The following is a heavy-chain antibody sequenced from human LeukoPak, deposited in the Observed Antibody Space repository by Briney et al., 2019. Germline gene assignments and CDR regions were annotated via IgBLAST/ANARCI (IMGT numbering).Heavy chain of an antibody. J-gene: IGHJ4*02. D-gene: IGHD6-13*01. CDR2: ISYDGSNK. V-gene: IGHV3-30*19. CDR3: ARDGWKQQLVFLRTALDY. Sequence: QPGGSLRLSCAASGFTFSTYGMHWVRQAPGKGLEWVAVISYDGSNKYYADSVKGRFTISRDNSKNTLYLQMNSLRAEDTAVYYCARDGWKQQLVFLRTALDYWGQGTLVTVSS. CDR1: GFTFSTYG.